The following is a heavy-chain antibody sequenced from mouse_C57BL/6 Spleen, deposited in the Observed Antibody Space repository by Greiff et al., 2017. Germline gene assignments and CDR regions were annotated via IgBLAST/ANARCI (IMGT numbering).Heavy chain of an antibody. CDR3: ARKYYGNYVWYVDV. D-gene: IGHD2-1*01. J-gene: IGHJ1*03. V-gene: IGHV1-80*01. CDR2: IYPEDGDT. Sequence: VMLQQSGAELVKPGASVKISCKASGYAFSSYWMNWVKQRPGKGLEWIGQIYPEDGDTNYNGKFKGKATLTADKSSSTAYMQLSSLTSEDSAVYFCARKYYGNYVWYVDVWGTGTTVTVSS. CDR1: GYAFSSYW.